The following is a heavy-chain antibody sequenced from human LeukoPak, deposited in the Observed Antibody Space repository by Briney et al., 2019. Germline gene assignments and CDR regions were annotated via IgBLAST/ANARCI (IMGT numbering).Heavy chain of an antibody. Sequence: GSLRLSCAASGFTFSSYSMNWVRQAPGRGLEWVSSISSSSSYIYYADSVKGRFTISRDNAKNSLYLQMNSLRAEDTAVYYCASGGYALGIRKDPFDYWGQGTLATVSS. J-gene: IGHJ4*02. V-gene: IGHV3-21*01. CDR1: GFTFSSYS. D-gene: IGHD7-27*01. CDR2: ISSSSSYI. CDR3: ASGGYALGIRKDPFDY.